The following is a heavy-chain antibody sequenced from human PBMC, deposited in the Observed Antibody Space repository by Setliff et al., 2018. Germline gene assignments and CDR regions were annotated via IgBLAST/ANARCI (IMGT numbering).Heavy chain of an antibody. CDR3: ATQTAAYYFDY. Sequence: SVKVSCKASGGTFGDYGITWVRQAPGQGLEWMGGIILIFDRTKYAQKFQGRVTITADKSTSTAYMELSSLKSEDTAVYYCATQTAAYYFDYWGQGALVTVSS. V-gene: IGHV1-69*06. CDR2: IILIFDRT. J-gene: IGHJ4*02. CDR1: GGTFGDYG. D-gene: IGHD6-13*01.